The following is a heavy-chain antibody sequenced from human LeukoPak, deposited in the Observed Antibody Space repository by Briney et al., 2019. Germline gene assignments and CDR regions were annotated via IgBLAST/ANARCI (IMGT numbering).Heavy chain of an antibody. Sequence: ASVTVSCKSSGYSFRINGISWVRQAPGQGLEWMAWISANSGNTNYAQNFQDRVTLTTDTSTSTAYMELRSLRSDDTAVYYCARDVNYAFDYWGQGTLVTVSS. CDR1: GYSFRING. D-gene: IGHD3-16*01. J-gene: IGHJ4*02. CDR2: ISANSGNT. V-gene: IGHV1-18*01. CDR3: ARDVNYAFDY.